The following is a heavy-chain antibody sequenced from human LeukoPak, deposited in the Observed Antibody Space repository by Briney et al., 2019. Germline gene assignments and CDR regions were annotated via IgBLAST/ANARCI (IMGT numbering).Heavy chain of an antibody. CDR1: GGSISSGGYS. CDR2: IYYSGST. J-gene: IGHJ4*02. Sequence: SETLSLTCAVSGGSISSGGYSWSWIRQPPGKGLGWIGYIYYSGSTYYNPSLKSRVTISVDTSKNQFSLKLSSVTAADTAVYYCARHVYYGQGNYYRLDYWGQGTLVTVSS. D-gene: IGHD3-10*01. CDR3: ARHVYYGQGNYYRLDY. V-gene: IGHV4-30-4*07.